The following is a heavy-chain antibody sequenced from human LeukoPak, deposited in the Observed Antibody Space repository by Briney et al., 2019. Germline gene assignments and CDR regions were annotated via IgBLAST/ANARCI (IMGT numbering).Heavy chain of an antibody. CDR1: GGTFSSYA. CDR2: IIPIFGTA. D-gene: IGHD6-13*01. V-gene: IGHV1-69*13. Sequence: SVKVSCKASGGTFSSYAISWVRQAPGQGLEWMGGIIPIFGTANYAQKFQGRVTITADESTSTAYMELSSLRSEDTAVYYCARGYSSSWYRGLYYFDYWGQGTLVTVSS. CDR3: ARGYSSSWYRGLYYFDY. J-gene: IGHJ4*02.